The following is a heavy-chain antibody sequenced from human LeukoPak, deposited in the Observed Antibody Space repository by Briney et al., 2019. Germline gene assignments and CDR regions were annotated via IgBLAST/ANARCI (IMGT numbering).Heavy chain of an antibody. J-gene: IGHJ3*02. Sequence: SETLSLTCAVYGGSFSGYYWSWIRQPPGKGLEWIGEINHSGGTNYNPSLKSRVTISVDTSKNQFSLKLTSVTAADTAVYYCARDVPTVQLWRTDAFDIWGQGTMVTVSS. CDR1: GGSFSGYY. V-gene: IGHV4-34*01. D-gene: IGHD5-18*01. CDR2: INHSGGT. CDR3: ARDVPTVQLWRTDAFDI.